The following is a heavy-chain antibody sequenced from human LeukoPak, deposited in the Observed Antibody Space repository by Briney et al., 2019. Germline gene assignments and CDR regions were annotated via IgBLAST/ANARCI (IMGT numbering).Heavy chain of an antibody. V-gene: IGHV1-2*02. D-gene: IGHD4-23*01. Sequence: ASVKVSCKAPGYTFTGYYMHWVRQAPGQGLEWMGWINPNSGGTNYAQKFQGRVTMTRDTSISTAYMELSRLRSDDTAVYYCARDLGGFGYGGNDAFDIWGQGTMVTVSS. CDR2: INPNSGGT. CDR1: GYTFTGYY. CDR3: ARDLGGFGYGGNDAFDI. J-gene: IGHJ3*02.